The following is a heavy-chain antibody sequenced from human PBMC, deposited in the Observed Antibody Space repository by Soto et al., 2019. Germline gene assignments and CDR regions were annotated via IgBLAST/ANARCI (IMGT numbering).Heavy chain of an antibody. D-gene: IGHD1-1*01. CDR2: IYYSGST. J-gene: IGHJ4*02. CDR1: GGSISSSSYY. Sequence: SETLSLTCTVSGGSISSSSYYWGWIRQPPGKGLEWIGSIYYSGSTYYNPSLKSRVTISVDTSKNQFSLKLSSVTAADTAVYYCAAGFEGTGTTLGLPISYWGQGTLVTVSS. CDR3: AAGFEGTGTTLGLPISY. V-gene: IGHV4-39*01.